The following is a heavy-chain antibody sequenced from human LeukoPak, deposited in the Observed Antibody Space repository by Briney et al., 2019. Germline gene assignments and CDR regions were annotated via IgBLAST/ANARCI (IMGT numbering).Heavy chain of an antibody. Sequence: GGSLRLSCAASGFAFSDDYMSWIRQAPGKGLEWVSYISSSGSTIYYADSVKGRFTISRDNAKNSLYLQMNSLTAADTAVYYCARGAVPAAINRPPFDYWGQGPLVTVSS. V-gene: IGHV3-11*01. CDR3: ARGAVPAAINRPPFDY. CDR2: ISSSGSTI. D-gene: IGHD2-2*02. CDR1: GFAFSDDY. J-gene: IGHJ4*02.